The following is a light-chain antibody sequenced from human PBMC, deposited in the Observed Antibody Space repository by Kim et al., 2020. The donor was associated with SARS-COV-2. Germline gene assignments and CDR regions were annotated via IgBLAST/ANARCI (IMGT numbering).Light chain of an antibody. CDR1: QSIRNH. CDR2: AAS. Sequence: ASGEDRLTISCRTSQSIRNHLILYHQKPGRAPKLLIYAASTLQGGVPSRFSGSGSETDFTLNISSLQPEDFATYFCQQSYITPFTFGPGTKVDIK. V-gene: IGKV1-39*01. J-gene: IGKJ3*01. CDR3: QQSYITPFT.